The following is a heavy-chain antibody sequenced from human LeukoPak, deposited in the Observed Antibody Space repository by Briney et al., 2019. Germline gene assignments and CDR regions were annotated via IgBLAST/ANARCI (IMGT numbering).Heavy chain of an antibody. CDR1: GHSFTSYW. Sequence: GESLRISCKGSGHSFTSYWISWVRQMPGKGLEWMGRIDPSDSYTNYSPSFQGQVTISADKSISTAYLQWSSLKASDTAIYYCARPDDYGGKPAAFDIWGQGTLVTVSS. V-gene: IGHV5-10-1*04. J-gene: IGHJ3*02. D-gene: IGHD4-23*01. CDR3: ARPDDYGGKPAAFDI. CDR2: IDPSDSYT.